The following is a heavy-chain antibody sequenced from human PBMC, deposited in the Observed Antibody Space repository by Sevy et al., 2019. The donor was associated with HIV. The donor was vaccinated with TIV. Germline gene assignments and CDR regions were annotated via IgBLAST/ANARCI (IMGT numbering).Heavy chain of an antibody. V-gene: IGHV3-30*04. CDR2: MSYVGNSE. D-gene: IGHD2-21*02. CDR1: GFTFSEEA. Sequence: GGCLRLSCAASGFTFSEEALHWVRQAPGKGLEWVAVMSYVGNSENYADAAKGRFIISRENSKNTLYLDMNSLRPEDTAVYYCARLSPCGGDCYYYDHWGQGTLVTVSS. CDR3: ARLSPCGGDCYYYDH. J-gene: IGHJ4*02.